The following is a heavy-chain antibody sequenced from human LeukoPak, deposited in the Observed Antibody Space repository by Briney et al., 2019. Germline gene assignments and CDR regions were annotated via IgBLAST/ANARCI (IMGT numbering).Heavy chain of an antibody. V-gene: IGHV4-61*01. D-gene: IGHD1-26*01. CDR2: IYYSGST. CDR3: ARDRGWEVFDY. J-gene: IGHJ4*02. Sequence: SETLSLTCTVSGGSISSSSYYWSWIRQPPGKGLEWIGNIYYSGSTNYNPSLKSRVTIAADTSKNQFSLKLTSVTATDTAIYFCARDRGWEVFDYWGRGTLVTVSS. CDR1: GGSISSSSYY.